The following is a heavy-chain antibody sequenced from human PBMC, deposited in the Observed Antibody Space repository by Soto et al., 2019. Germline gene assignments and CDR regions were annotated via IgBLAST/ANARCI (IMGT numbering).Heavy chain of an antibody. CDR2: ISGSGGST. CDR3: AKEAVAGLYYFDY. D-gene: IGHD6-19*01. CDR1: GFTFSSYV. V-gene: IGHV3-23*01. J-gene: IGHJ4*02. Sequence: EVQLLESGGGLVQPGGSLRLSRAASGFTFSSYVMSWARQVPGKGLEWVSAISGSGGSTYYADSVKGRFTISRDNSKNTLFLQMNSLRAEDTALYYCAKEAVAGLYYFDYWGQGTLVTVSS.